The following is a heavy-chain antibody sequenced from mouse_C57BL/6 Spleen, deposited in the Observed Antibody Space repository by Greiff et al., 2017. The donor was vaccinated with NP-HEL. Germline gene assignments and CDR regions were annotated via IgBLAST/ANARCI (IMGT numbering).Heavy chain of an antibody. CDR3: ARPPHYYGSSGYWYFDV. CDR1: GYAFSSSW. CDR2: IYPGDGDT. Sequence: VQLQQSGPELVKPGASVKISCKASGYAFSSSWMNWVKQRPGKGLEWIGRIYPGDGDTNYNGKFKGKATLTADKSSSTAYMQLSSLTSEDSAVYFCARPPHYYGSSGYWYFDVWGTGTTVTVSS. J-gene: IGHJ1*03. V-gene: IGHV1-82*01. D-gene: IGHD1-1*01.